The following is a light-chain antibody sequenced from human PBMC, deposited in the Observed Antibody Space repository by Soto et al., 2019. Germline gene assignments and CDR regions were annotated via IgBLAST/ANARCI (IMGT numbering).Light chain of an antibody. CDR3: QQRSNWPYT. CDR1: QSVRSY. V-gene: IGKV3-11*01. Sequence: EIVLTQSPATLSLSPGERATLSCRASQSVRSYLAWYQQKPGQAPRLLIYDASNRATGIPARFSGSGSGTDFTLTISSLGPEDFAVYYCQQRSNWPYTFGQGTRLEIK. CDR2: DAS. J-gene: IGKJ2*01.